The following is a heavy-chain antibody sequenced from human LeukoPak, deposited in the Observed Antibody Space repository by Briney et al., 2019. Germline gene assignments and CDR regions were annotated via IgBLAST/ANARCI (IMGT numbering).Heavy chain of an antibody. J-gene: IGHJ5*02. CDR2: MNPNSGNT. D-gene: IGHD2-21*02. CDR1: GYTFTSYD. Sequence: ASVKVSCKASGYTFTSYDINWVRQATGQGLEWMGWMNPNSGNTGYAQKFQGRVTMTRNTSISTAYMELSSLRSEDTAVYYCARGPPYCGGDCMRYWFDPWGQGTLVTVSS. V-gene: IGHV1-8*01. CDR3: ARGPPYCGGDCMRYWFDP.